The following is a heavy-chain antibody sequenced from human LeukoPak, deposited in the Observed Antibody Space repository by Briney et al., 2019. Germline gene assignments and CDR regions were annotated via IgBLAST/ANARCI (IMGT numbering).Heavy chain of an antibody. CDR1: GFTFSSYS. CDR2: ISSSSSYI. D-gene: IGHD3-22*01. J-gene: IGHJ4*02. V-gene: IGHV3-21*01. CDR3: ARLGSGYYRDY. Sequence: PGGSLRLSCAASGFTFSSYSMNWARQAPGKGLEWVSSISSSSSYIYYADSVKGRFTISRDNAKNSLYLQMNSLRAEDTAVYYCARLGSGYYRDYWGQGTLVTVSS.